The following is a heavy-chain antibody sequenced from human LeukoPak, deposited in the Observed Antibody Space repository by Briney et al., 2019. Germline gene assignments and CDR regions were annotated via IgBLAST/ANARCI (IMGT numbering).Heavy chain of an antibody. CDR2: INPNSGGT. CDR1: GYTFTGYY. CDR3: ARDRDYGSGIFDY. D-gene: IGHD3-10*01. J-gene: IGHJ4*02. V-gene: IGHV1-2*02. Sequence: ASVKVSCKASGYTFTGYYMHWVRQAPAQGLEWMGRINPNSGGTNYAQKFQGRVTMTRDTSISRAYMELNRLRSDDTAVYYCARDRDYGSGIFDYWGQGTLVTVSS.